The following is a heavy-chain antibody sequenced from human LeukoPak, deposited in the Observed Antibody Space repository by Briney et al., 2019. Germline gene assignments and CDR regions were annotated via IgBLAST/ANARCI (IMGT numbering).Heavy chain of an antibody. D-gene: IGHD3-9*01. J-gene: IGHJ5*02. CDR3: ATSHDVKTAPYDL. CDR2: IFTSGRT. CDR1: GGSISSYC. Sequence: SETLSLTCTVSGGSISSYCWNWVRQSTGKGLEWIGYIFTSGRTDYNPSLKSRVTMSVDTSKNQISMDLRFLTAADTAVYYCATSHDVKTAPYDLWGQGALVTVSP. V-gene: IGHV4-4*09.